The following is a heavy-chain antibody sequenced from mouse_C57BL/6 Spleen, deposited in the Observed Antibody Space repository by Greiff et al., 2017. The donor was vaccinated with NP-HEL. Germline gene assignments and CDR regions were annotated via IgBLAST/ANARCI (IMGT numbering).Heavy chain of an antibody. CDR2: IYPGDGDT. V-gene: IGHV1-82*01. Sequence: VQVVESGPELVKPGASVKISCKASGYAFSSSWMNWVKQRPGKGLEWIGRIYPGDGDTNYNGKFKGKATLTADKSSSTAYMQLSSLTSEDSAVYFCARPGVYAMDYWGQGTSVTVSS. CDR3: ARPGVYAMDY. J-gene: IGHJ4*01. CDR1: GYAFSSSW. D-gene: IGHD4-1*01.